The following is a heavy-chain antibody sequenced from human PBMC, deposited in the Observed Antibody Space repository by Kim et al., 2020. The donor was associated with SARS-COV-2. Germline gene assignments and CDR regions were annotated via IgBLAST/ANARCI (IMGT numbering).Heavy chain of an antibody. J-gene: IGHJ6*02. CDR2: INPSGGST. D-gene: IGHD2-2*02. V-gene: IGHV1-46*01. Sequence: ASVKVSCKASGYTFTSYYMHWVRQAPGQGLEWMGIINPSGGSTSYAQKFQGRVTMTRDTSTSTVYMELSSLRSEDTAVYYCAREDSAPHCSSTSCYTQSKIAVAGNPHYYYYGMDVWGQGTTVTVSS. CDR3: AREDSAPHCSSTSCYTQSKIAVAGNPHYYYYGMDV. CDR1: GYTFTSYY.